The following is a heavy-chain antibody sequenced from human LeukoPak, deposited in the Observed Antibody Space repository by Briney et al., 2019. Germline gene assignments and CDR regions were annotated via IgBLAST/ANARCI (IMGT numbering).Heavy chain of an antibody. CDR3: AREKANYYFDY. D-gene: IGHD2-8*01. CDR2: IYHSGST. J-gene: IGHJ4*02. CDR1: GGSISSGGYS. V-gene: IGHV4-30-2*01. Sequence: PSQTLSLTCAVSGGSISSGGYSWGWIRQPPGKGLEWIGYIYHSGSTYYNPSLKSRVTISVDRSKNQFSLKLSSVTAADTAVYYCAREKANYYFDYWGQGTLVTVSS.